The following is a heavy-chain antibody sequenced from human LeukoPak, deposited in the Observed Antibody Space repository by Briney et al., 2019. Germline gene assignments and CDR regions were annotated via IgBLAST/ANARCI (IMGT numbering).Heavy chain of an antibody. D-gene: IGHD3-9*01. J-gene: IGHJ4*02. V-gene: IGHV1-18*01. Sequence: ASVNVSCKASGYSFTSHGINCVRQAPGQGLEWMEWISVYNGNTKYAQRLQGRFSLTTDRSTNTAYMELRNLESADTAAYSCARGLYDILTGHVSDYWGQGTLVTVSS. CDR1: GYSFTSHG. CDR3: ARGLYDILTGHVSDY. CDR2: ISVYNGNT.